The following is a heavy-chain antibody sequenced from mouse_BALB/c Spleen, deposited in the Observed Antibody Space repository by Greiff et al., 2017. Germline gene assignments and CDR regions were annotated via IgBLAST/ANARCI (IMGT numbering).Heavy chain of an antibody. CDR1: GFNIKDTY. Sequence: EVQRVESGAELVKPGASVKLSCTASGFNIKDTYMHWVKQRPEQGLEWIGRIDPANGNTKYDPKFQGKATITADTSSNTAYLQLSSLTSEDTAVYYCARSDGPFAYWGQGTLVTVSA. CDR3: ARSDGPFAY. V-gene: IGHV14-3*02. D-gene: IGHD2-3*01. CDR2: IDPANGNT. J-gene: IGHJ3*01.